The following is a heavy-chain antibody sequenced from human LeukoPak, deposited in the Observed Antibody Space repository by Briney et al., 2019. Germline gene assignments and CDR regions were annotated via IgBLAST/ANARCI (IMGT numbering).Heavy chain of an antibody. V-gene: IGHV4-34*01. CDR1: GGSFSGYY. CDR2: INHSGST. Sequence: SETLSLTCAVYGGSFSGYYCSWIRQPPGKGLEWIGEINHSGSTNYNPSLKSRVTISVDTSKNRFSLKLSSVTAADTAVYYCARDYDFWSGYYMGYYYYGMDVWGQGTTVTVSS. J-gene: IGHJ6*02. CDR3: ARDYDFWSGYYMGYYYYGMDV. D-gene: IGHD3-3*01.